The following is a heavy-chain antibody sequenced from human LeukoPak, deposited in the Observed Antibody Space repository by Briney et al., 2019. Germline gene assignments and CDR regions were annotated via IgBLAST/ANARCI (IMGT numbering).Heavy chain of an antibody. D-gene: IGHD3-10*01. Sequence: KPSETLSLTCTVSGGSISSYYRSWIRQPPGKGLEWIGYIYYSGSTNYNPSLKSRVTISVDTSKNQFSLKLSSVTAADTAVYYCARLTMVRGVIIVRGWFDPWGQGTLVTVSS. V-gene: IGHV4-59*01. J-gene: IGHJ5*02. CDR1: GGSISSYY. CDR2: IYYSGST. CDR3: ARLTMVRGVIIVRGWFDP.